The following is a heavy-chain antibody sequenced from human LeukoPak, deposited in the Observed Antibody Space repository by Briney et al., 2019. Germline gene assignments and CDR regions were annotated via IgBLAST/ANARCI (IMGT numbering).Heavy chain of an antibody. CDR2: IYPGGSI. CDR3: VKVVYGSGTWGWFDP. J-gene: IGHJ5*02. D-gene: IGHD3-10*01. CDR1: GASISSHY. Sequence: SETLSLTCAVTGASISSHYWSWIRQPPGKGLECIGSIYPGGSIDYNPSLKSRAPISGDSSKNHLSLNLTSVTAADTAMYYRVKVVYGSGTWGWFDPWGQGTLVSVSA. V-gene: IGHV4-59*11.